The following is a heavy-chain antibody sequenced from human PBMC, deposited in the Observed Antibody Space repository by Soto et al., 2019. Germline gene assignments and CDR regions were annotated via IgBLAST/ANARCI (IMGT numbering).Heavy chain of an antibody. Sequence: GGSLRLSCAASGFTVSSNYMSWVRRAPGKGLEWVSVIYSGGSTYYADSVKGRFTISRDNSKNTLYLQMNSLRAEDTAVYYCAREPRRRDYYYGMDVWGQGTTVTVSS. J-gene: IGHJ6*02. V-gene: IGHV3-53*01. CDR3: AREPRRRDYYYGMDV. CDR2: IYSGGST. CDR1: GFTVSSNY.